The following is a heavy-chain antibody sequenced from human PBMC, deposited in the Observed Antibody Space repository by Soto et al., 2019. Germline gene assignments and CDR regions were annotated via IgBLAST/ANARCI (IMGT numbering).Heavy chain of an antibody. CDR3: ARDTRGSIAAAGTGYFDY. CDR1: GFTFSSYW. D-gene: IGHD6-13*01. V-gene: IGHV3-7*01. J-gene: IGHJ4*02. CDR2: IKQDGSEK. Sequence: EVQLVESGGGLVQPGGSLRLSCAAPGFTFSSYWMSWVRQAPGKGLEWVANIKQDGSEKYYVDSVKGRFTISRDNAKNSLYLQMNSLRAEDTAVYYCARDTRGSIAAAGTGYFDYWGQGTLVTVSS.